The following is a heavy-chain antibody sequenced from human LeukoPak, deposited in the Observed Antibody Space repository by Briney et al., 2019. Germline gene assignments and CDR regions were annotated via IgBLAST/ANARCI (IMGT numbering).Heavy chain of an antibody. CDR3: AKEVWGSHHYFDS. CDR2: IHSSSGSI. J-gene: IGHJ4*02. Sequence: GGTLRLSCAASGFNLTNYNMNGVRQAPATGLEWVSSIHSSSGSIYYADSLKGRFTISRDNAKNSLYLQMNSLRTEDTAVYYCAKEVWGSHHYFDSWGQGTLVTVSS. CDR1: GFNLTNYN. D-gene: IGHD3-16*01. V-gene: IGHV3-21*01.